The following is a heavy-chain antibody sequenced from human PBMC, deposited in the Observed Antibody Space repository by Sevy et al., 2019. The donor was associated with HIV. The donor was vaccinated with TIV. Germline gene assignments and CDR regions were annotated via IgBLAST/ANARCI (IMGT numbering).Heavy chain of an antibody. J-gene: IGHJ3*02. D-gene: IGHD2-15*01. V-gene: IGHV4-61*02. CDR3: ARSRSYCSGGNCYSDFDI. Sequence: SETLSLTCNVSGASINRGSYYWIWIRQPAGKGLEWIGRIYTSGATNYNPSLESRLTISVDTSKIQFSLRLSSVTAADTAIYYCARSRSYCSGGNCYSDFDIWGQGTMVTVSS. CDR1: GASINRGSYY. CDR2: IYTSGAT.